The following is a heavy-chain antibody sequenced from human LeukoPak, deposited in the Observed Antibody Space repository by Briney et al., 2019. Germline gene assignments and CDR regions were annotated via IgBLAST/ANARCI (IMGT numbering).Heavy chain of an antibody. CDR1: GDSVSSNSAA. J-gene: IGHJ5*02. CDR3: AREVKTAGIAVDWFDP. V-gene: IGHV6-1*01. CDR2: TYYRSKWYN. D-gene: IGHD6-19*01. Sequence: SQTLSLTCAISGDSVSSNSAAWNWIRQSPSRGLEWLGRTYYRSKWYNDYAVSVKSRITINPDTSKNQFSLQLNSVTPEDTAVYYCAREVKTAGIAVDWFDPWGQGTLVTVSS.